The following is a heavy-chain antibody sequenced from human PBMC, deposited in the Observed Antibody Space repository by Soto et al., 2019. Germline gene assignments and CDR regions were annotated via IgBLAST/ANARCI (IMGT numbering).Heavy chain of an antibody. V-gene: IGHV3-23*01. J-gene: IGHJ4*02. CDR3: AKASEVAHSTSLDY. D-gene: IGHD2-2*01. CDR1: GFTFSSYA. Sequence: GGSLRLCFAASGFTFSSYAMSWVRQATGKGLEWVSAISGGGGSTYYADSVKGRFTISRDNSKKTLYLQINSLRAEDTAVYYRAKASEVAHSTSLDYWRQGTLVTVSS. CDR2: ISGGGGST.